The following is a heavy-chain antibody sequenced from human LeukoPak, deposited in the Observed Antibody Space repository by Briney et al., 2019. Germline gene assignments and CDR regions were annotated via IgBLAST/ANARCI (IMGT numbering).Heavy chain of an antibody. D-gene: IGHD6-19*01. V-gene: IGHV3-23*01. Sequence: GGSLRLSCAASGFTFSSYAMYWVRQAPGKGLEWVSGIFGSGGSTHYADSVKGRFTISRDNSKNTVYLQMNSLRAEDTAVYYCAKTTTGYSSGRFPGWPVDYWGQGTLVTVSS. J-gene: IGHJ4*02. CDR3: AKTTTGYSSGRFPGWPVDY. CDR2: IFGSGGST. CDR1: GFTFSSYA.